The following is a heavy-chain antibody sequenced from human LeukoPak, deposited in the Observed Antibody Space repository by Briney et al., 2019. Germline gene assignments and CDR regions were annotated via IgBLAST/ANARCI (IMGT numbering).Heavy chain of an antibody. D-gene: IGHD3-16*02. CDR2: ISAYNGNT. CDR3: ARDPPVSGLGSYRDY. J-gene: IGHJ4*02. CDR1: GYTFTSYG. V-gene: IGHV1-18*01. Sequence: ASVKVSCKASGYTFTSYGISWVRQAPGQGLEWMGWISAYNGNTNYAQKLQGRVTMTTDTSTSTAYMELRSLRSDDTAVYYCARDPPVSGLGSYRDYWGQGTLVTVSS.